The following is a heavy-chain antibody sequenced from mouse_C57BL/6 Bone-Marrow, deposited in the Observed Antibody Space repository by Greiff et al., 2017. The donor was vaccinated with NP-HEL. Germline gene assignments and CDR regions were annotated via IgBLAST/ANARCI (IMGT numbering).Heavy chain of an antibody. CDR1: GYTFTDYE. CDR3: TRDFAY. CDR2: IDPETGGT. Sequence: QVQLQQSGAELVRPGASVTLSCKASGYTFTDYEMHWVKQTPVHGLEWIGAIDPETGGTAYNQKFKGKAILTADKSSSTAYMELRSLTSKDSAVYYCTRDFAYWGQGTLVTVSA. J-gene: IGHJ3*01. V-gene: IGHV1-15*01.